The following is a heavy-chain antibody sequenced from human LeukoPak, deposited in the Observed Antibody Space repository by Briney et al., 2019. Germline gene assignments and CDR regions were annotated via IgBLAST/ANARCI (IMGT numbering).Heavy chain of an antibody. V-gene: IGHV3-74*01. J-gene: IGHJ4*02. CDR2: INIDGRSI. D-gene: IGHD6-13*01. Sequence: GGSLRLSCAASTFTFSNYWMHWVRQAPGKGLVWVSRINIDGRSISYADSVKGRFTISRDNAKNTLYLQMNSLRAEDTAAYYCARVPATGTAFDDWVQGTLVTVSS. CDR1: TFTFSNYW. CDR3: ARVPATGTAFDD.